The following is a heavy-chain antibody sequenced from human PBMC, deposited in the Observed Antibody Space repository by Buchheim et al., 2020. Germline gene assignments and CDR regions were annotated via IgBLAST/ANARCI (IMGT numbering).Heavy chain of an antibody. CDR1: GFSFGNTW. V-gene: IGHV3-7*01. CDR3: SRKREE. J-gene: IGHJ4*02. Sequence: EVQLLESGGGLVQPGGSLRLSCAASGFSFGNTWMDWVRQAPGKGLEWVANINEDGIETYYVDSVRGRFTISRDNAKNLLYLQMNTLRDEDTAVYYCSRKREEWGQGTL. CDR2: INEDGIET.